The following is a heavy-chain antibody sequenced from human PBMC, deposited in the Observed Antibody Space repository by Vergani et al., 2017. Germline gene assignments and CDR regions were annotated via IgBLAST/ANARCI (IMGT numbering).Heavy chain of an antibody. D-gene: IGHD6-19*01. V-gene: IGHV4-59*11. CDR3: ASDSRSGQRADR. Sequence: QVQLQESGPGLVKSSETLSLTCSVSFDSIRNLYCNWIRQPPGKGLEWIGSSHYSENTNYNPSLKTRVTISVDTSKNQFSLTLTSVTAADTAVYYCASDSRSGQRADRWGQGILVTVTS. J-gene: IGHJ5*02. CDR1: FDSIRNLY. CDR2: SHYSENT.